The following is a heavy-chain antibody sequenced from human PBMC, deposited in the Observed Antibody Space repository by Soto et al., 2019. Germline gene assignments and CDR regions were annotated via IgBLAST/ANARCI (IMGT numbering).Heavy chain of an antibody. CDR2: ITYDGSNK. D-gene: IGHD1-7*01. CDR1: VFNFDNHG. J-gene: IGHJ4*02. CDR3: AKDRVGGTFYTPLGF. V-gene: IGHV3-30*18. Sequence: SGWSLRLSCQSSVFNFDNHGMHWVRQAPGKGLEWVAVITYDGSNKYYADSVKGRFTISRDNSKNTLSLHLNTLKPEDTAVYHCAKDRVGGTFYTPLGFWGQGTLVTVSS.